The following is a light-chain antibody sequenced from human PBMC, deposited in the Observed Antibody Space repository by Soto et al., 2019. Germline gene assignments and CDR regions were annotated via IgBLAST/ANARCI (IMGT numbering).Light chain of an antibody. CDR1: SSDVGGYNY. Sequence: QSALTQPPSASGSPGQSVTISCTGTSSDVGGYNYVSWYQQHPGKAPKLMIYEVSKRPSGVPDRFSGSKSGNTASLTVSGLQAVDDADYYCSSYAGSNNLVFGGGTKLTVL. CDR2: EVS. CDR3: SSYAGSNNLV. J-gene: IGLJ2*01. V-gene: IGLV2-8*01.